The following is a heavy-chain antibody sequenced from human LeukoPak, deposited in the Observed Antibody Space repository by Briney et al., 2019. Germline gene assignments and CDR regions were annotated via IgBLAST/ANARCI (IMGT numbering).Heavy chain of an antibody. V-gene: IGHV3-74*01. CDR1: GFTFSSYA. J-gene: IGHJ4*02. CDR3: ARSSSWITDYDY. Sequence: GGSLRLSCAASGFTFSSYAMHWVRQAPGKGLVWVSRINSDGNSTSYVDSVKGRFTMSRDNAKNTLYLQVNSLRAEDTAVYYCARSSSWITDYDYWGQGTLVTASS. CDR2: INSDGNST. D-gene: IGHD6-13*01.